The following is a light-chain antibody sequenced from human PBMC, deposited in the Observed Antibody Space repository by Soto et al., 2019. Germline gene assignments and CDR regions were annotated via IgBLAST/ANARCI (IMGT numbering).Light chain of an antibody. CDR3: QQYGSSPT. Sequence: VLTQSPGTLSLSPGERATLSCRASQSVSSSYLAWYQQKPGQAPRLLIYDASTRASGIPDRFSGSGSGTDFTLTISRLEPEDFAVYYCQQYGSSPTFGQGTKVDI. CDR1: QSVSSSY. CDR2: DAS. J-gene: IGKJ1*01. V-gene: IGKV3-20*01.